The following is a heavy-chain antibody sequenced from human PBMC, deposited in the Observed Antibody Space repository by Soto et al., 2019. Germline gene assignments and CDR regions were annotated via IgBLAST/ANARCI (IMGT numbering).Heavy chain of an antibody. CDR2: IYYSGST. J-gene: IGHJ4*02. Sequence: QLQLQESGPGLVKPSETLSLTCTVSGGSISSSSYYWGWIRQPPGKGLEWIGSIYYSGSTYYNPSLKSRVTISVDTSKNQFSLKLSSVTAADTAVYYCVSRCSGGSCYFSNWGQGTLVTVSS. CDR3: VSRCSGGSCYFSN. V-gene: IGHV4-39*01. CDR1: GGSISSSSYY. D-gene: IGHD2-15*01.